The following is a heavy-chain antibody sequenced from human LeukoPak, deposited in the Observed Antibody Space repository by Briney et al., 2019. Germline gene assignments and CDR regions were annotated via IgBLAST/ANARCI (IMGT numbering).Heavy chain of an antibody. CDR2: IWHDGSNK. V-gene: IGHV3-33*06. CDR3: AKTFMTALTTYPGG. D-gene: IGHD4-11*01. J-gene: IGHJ4*02. Sequence: PGRSLRLSCVASEFTFSTNVMHWVRQAPGKGLEWVALIWHDGSNKYYADSVKDRFTISRDNSKNTLYLQMTSLRAEDTALYYCAKTFMTALTTYPGGWGQGTLVTVSS. CDR1: EFTFSTNV.